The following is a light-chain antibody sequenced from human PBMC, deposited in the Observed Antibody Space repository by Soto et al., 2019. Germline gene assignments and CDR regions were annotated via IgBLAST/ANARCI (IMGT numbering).Light chain of an antibody. V-gene: IGKV1-17*03. CDR1: QAISHY. CDR2: AAS. Sequence: EIQMTQSPSAMSASVGDRFTITCRASQAISHYFAWFHQRPGKAAKLLIYAASILQSGVPSRFSGSGSGTDFTLTISRLEPEDFAVYYCQQYGSSPRTFGQGTRLEIK. CDR3: QQYGSSPRT. J-gene: IGKJ5*01.